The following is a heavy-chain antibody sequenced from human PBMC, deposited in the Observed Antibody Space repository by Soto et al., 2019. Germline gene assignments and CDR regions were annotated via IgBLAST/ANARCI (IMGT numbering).Heavy chain of an antibody. CDR3: ARSSKAVAPFDY. D-gene: IGHD6-19*01. J-gene: IGHJ4*02. V-gene: IGHV4-31*03. CDR1: GGSISSGGYY. Sequence: SETLSLTCTVSGGSISSGGYYWSWIRQHPGKGLEWIGYIYYSGSTYYNPSLKSRVTISVDTSKNQFSLKLSSVTAADTAVYYCARSSKAVAPFDYWGQGTLVTVSS. CDR2: IYYSGST.